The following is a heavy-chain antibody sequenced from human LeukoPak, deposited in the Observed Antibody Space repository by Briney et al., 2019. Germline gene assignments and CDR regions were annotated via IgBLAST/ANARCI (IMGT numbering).Heavy chain of an antibody. CDR1: GYTFTSYD. Sequence: GASVKVSCKASGYTFTSYDITWVRQATGQGLEWMGWMNPNRGNTGYAQKFQGSVTMTRNTSMSTAYMELSSLRSEDTAVYYCARGSYYDSSGHYYRAPFDYWGQGTLVTVSS. D-gene: IGHD3-22*01. CDR2: MNPNRGNT. J-gene: IGHJ4*02. V-gene: IGHV1-8*01. CDR3: ARGSYYDSSGHYYRAPFDY.